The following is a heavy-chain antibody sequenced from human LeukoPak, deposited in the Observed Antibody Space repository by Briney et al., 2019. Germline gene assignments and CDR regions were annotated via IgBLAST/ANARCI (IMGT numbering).Heavy chain of an antibody. CDR1: GDSTNTYF. Sequence: PSETLSLTCTISGDSTNTYFWSWIRQPPGKGLEWIGYIYYTGTTNYNPSLKSRVTISVDTSKNQFSLKVSSVTAADTGVYYCARDRVRGNSNPFFDYWGQGTLVTVSS. CDR2: IYYTGTT. V-gene: IGHV4-59*01. J-gene: IGHJ4*02. D-gene: IGHD4-11*01. CDR3: ARDRVRGNSNPFFDY.